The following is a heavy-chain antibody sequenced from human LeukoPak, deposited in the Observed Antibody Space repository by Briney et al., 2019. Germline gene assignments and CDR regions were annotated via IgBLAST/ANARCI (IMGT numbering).Heavy chain of an antibody. V-gene: IGHV3-23*01. CDR3: AKGLTVCGTGLVR. Sequence: GGSLRLSSAASGVTSSTYAMSWGRQAPGKGLEWVSIISGGGGNTYYVDSVKGRFTISRDNSRNTLYLHMNSLRVEDTAVYYCAKGLTVCGTGLVRWAQGTLVIVSS. CDR2: ISGGGGNT. CDR1: GVTSSTYA. J-gene: IGHJ4*02. D-gene: IGHD1-1*01.